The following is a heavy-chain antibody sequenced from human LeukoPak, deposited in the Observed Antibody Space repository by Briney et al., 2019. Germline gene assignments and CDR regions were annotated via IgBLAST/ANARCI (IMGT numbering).Heavy chain of an antibody. Sequence: SVKVSCKASGGTFSSYAISWVRQAPGQGLEWMGGIIPIFCTANYAQKFQGRVTITADESTSTAYMELSSLRSEDTAVYYCARQGDSSGYYYSFDYWGQGTLVTVSS. D-gene: IGHD3-22*01. J-gene: IGHJ4*02. CDR2: IIPIFCTA. CDR3: ARQGDSSGYYYSFDY. CDR1: GGTFSSYA. V-gene: IGHV1-69*01.